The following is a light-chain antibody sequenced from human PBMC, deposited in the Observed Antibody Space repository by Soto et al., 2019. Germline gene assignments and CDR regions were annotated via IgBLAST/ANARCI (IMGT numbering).Light chain of an antibody. CDR3: QQYNDWPPLT. CDR2: GAS. CDR1: QSVSTD. V-gene: IGKV3-15*01. J-gene: IGKJ3*01. Sequence: VMTQSPPTLSVSPGERATLSCRASQSVSTDLAWYQQKPGQAPRLLIYGASTRATDVPARFSGGGSGTEFTLTISSLHSEDVAIYYCQQYNDWPPLTFGPGTKVDIK.